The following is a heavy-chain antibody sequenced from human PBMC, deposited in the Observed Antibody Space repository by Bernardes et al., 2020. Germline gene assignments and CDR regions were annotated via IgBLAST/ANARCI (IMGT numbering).Heavy chain of an antibody. CDR3: ARGWVFWEGAAQY. V-gene: IGHV3-21*01. Sequence: GGSLRLSCGASGFTFSSYSMNWVRQAPGKGLEWVSSISSSNNYIYYADSVKGRFTISRDNAKNSLYLQMNSLRAEDTAVYYCARGWVFWEGAAQYWGQGTLVTVSS. CDR2: ISSSNNYI. D-gene: IGHD1-26*01. J-gene: IGHJ4*02. CDR1: GFTFSSYS.